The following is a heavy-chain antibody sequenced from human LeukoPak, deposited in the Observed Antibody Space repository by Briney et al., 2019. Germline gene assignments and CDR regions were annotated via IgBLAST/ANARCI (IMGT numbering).Heavy chain of an antibody. Sequence: GRSLRLSCAASGFTFSSYAMHWVRQAPGKGLEWVAVISYDGSNKYYADSVRGRFTISRDNSKNTLYLQMNSLRAEDTAVYYCARARRLNWNYDYYYGMDVWGQGTTVTVSS. J-gene: IGHJ6*02. D-gene: IGHD1-1*01. V-gene: IGHV3-30-3*01. CDR1: GFTFSSYA. CDR3: ARARRLNWNYDYYYGMDV. CDR2: ISYDGSNK.